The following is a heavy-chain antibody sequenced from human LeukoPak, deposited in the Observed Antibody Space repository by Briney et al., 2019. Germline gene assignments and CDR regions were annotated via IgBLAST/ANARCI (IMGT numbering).Heavy chain of an antibody. D-gene: IGHD1-26*01. CDR2: IGTAGDT. J-gene: IGHJ4*02. CDR1: GFTFSSYD. CDR3: ARAYSGSFQLDY. Sequence: SGGSLRLSCAASGFTFSSYDKHWVRQATGKGLEWVSAIGTAGDTYYPGSVKGRFTIARENAKNSLYLQMNSLRAGDTAVYYCARAYSGSFQLDYWGQGTLVTVSS. V-gene: IGHV3-13*01.